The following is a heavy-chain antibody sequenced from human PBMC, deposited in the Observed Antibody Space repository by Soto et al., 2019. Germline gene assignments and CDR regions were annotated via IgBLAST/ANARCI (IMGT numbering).Heavy chain of an antibody. Sequence: PSETLSLTCAVSGGSISSGGYSWSWIRQPPGKGLEWIGYIYHSGSTYYNPSLKSRVTISVDRSKNQFSLKLSSVTAADTAVYYCARDRATGTSNWFDPWGQGTLVTVSS. V-gene: IGHV4-30-2*01. CDR1: GGSISSGGYS. J-gene: IGHJ5*02. D-gene: IGHD1-1*01. CDR2: IYHSGST. CDR3: ARDRATGTSNWFDP.